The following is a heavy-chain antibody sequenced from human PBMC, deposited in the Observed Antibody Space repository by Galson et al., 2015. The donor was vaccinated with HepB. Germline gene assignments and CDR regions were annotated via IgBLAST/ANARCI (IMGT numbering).Heavy chain of an antibody. CDR3: AYGVDV. J-gene: IGHJ6*02. CDR1: GDSVSSNSAV. V-gene: IGHV6-1*01. Sequence: CAISGDSVSSNSAVWNWIRQSPSRGLEWLGRTYYRSRWYNDYAVSVKSRISINADTSKNQVSLQLNSVTPDDTAVYYCAYGVDVWGRGTRVTVS. CDR2: TYYRSRWYN.